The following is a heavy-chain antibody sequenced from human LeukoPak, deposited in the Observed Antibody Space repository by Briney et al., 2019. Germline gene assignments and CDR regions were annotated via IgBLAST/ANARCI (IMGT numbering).Heavy chain of an antibody. CDR1: GFTFSSYG. V-gene: IGHV3-30*18. Sequence: GRSLRLSCAASGFTFSSYGMHWVRQAPGKGLEWVAVISYDGSNKYYADSVKGRFTISRDNSKNTLYLRMNSLRAEDTAVYYCAKLVIAAAGDFDYWGQGTLVTVSS. D-gene: IGHD6-13*01. CDR3: AKLVIAAAGDFDY. CDR2: ISYDGSNK. J-gene: IGHJ4*02.